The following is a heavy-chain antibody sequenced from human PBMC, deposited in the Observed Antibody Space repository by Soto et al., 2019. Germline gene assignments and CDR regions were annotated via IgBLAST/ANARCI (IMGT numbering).Heavy chain of an antibody. J-gene: IGHJ5*02. D-gene: IGHD3-10*01. CDR3: ARDLSLWFGELGWFDP. V-gene: IGHV3-33*01. CDR1: GFTFSSYG. CDR2: IWYDGSNK. Sequence: QVQLVESGGGVVQPGRSLRLSCAASGFTFSSYGMHWVRQAPGKGLEWVAVIWYDGSNKYYADSVKGRFTISRDNSKNTLYLQMNRVRAEDTAVYYCARDLSLWFGELGWFDPWGQGTLVTVSS.